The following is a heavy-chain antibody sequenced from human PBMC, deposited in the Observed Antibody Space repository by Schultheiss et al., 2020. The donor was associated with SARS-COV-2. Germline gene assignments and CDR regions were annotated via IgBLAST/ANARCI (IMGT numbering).Heavy chain of an antibody. V-gene: IGHV4-34*01. D-gene: IGHD5-24*01. CDR2: INHSGST. CDR3: ARGTRGDGYHLNYYYYGMDV. Sequence: GSLRLSCTASGFTFSSYWMTWVRQAPGKGLEWIGEINHSGSTNYNPSLKSQVTISVDTSKNQFSLKLTSLTAADTAVYYCARGTRGDGYHLNYYYYGMDVWGQGTTVTVSS. CDR1: GFTFSSYW. J-gene: IGHJ6*02.